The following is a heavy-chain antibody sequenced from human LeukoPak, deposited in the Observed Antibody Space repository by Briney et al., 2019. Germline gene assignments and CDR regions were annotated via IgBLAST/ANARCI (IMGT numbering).Heavy chain of an antibody. CDR3: ARDLLVPRPGGYAFDI. J-gene: IGHJ3*02. CDR1: GGSISRYY. CDR2: IYYSGST. V-gene: IGHV4-59*01. D-gene: IGHD3-10*01. Sequence: SETLSLTCTVSGGSISRYYWSWLRQPPGKGREWIGYIYYSGSTNYNPSLKSRVTISVDTSKNQFSLKLSSVTAADTAVYYCARDLLVPRPGGYAFDIWGQGTMVTVSS.